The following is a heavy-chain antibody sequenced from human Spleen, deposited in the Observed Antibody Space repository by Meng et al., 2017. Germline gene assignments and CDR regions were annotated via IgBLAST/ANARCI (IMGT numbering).Heavy chain of an antibody. CDR2: INHSGST. Sequence: QGRLQQWGAVLLKPSATLSLTCVVSGGSFSDYYWSWIRQPPGKGLEWIGEINHSGSTNYNPSLESRATISVDTSQNNLSLKLSSVTAADSAVYYCARGPTTMAHDFDYWGQGTLVTVSS. CDR1: GGSFSDYY. J-gene: IGHJ4*02. CDR3: ARGPTTMAHDFDY. V-gene: IGHV4-34*01. D-gene: IGHD4-11*01.